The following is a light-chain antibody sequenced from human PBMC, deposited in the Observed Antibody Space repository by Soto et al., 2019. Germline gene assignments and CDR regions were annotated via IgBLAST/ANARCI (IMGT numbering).Light chain of an antibody. CDR1: SSDVGAYNY. CDR3: SSYTSGSTLVV. J-gene: IGLJ2*01. CDR2: EVT. Sequence: QSALTQPPSASGSPGQSITISCTGSSSDVGAYNYVSWYQQHPGKAPRLMIYEVTNRPSGVSNRFSGSKSGNTASLTISGLRAEDEADYYCSSYTSGSTLVVFGGGTKLTVL. V-gene: IGLV2-14*01.